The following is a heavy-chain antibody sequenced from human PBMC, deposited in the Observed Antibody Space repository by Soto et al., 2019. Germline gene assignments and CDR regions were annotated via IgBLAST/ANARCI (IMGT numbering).Heavy chain of an antibody. Sequence: EVQLLQSEGGLVQPGGSLRLSCAASGFTFDSYAMSWVRQAPGKGPEWVSALGGSGATTHYADSVKGRFTISRDNSKNTVYLQMNSLRVEDTAVYYCATDAKVASAPYFVDDWGQGTLVIVSS. J-gene: IGHJ4*02. D-gene: IGHD6-13*01. CDR1: GFTFDSYA. V-gene: IGHV3-23*01. CDR2: LGGSGATT. CDR3: ATDAKVASAPYFVDD.